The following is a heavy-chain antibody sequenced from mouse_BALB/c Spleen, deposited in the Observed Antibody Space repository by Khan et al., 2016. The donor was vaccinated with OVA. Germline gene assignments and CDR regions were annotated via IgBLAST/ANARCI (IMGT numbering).Heavy chain of an antibody. J-gene: IGHJ4*01. Sequence: QIQLVQSGPELKKPGETVRISCKASGYTFTTAGIQWVQKMPGKGLKWIGWINTHSGVPKYAEDFKGRFAFSLDISVNTAYLQITNLKNEDTATYYCARGGAAYYRDDGGAMDYWGQGTLVTVSS. CDR2: INTHSGVP. V-gene: IGHV9-4*02. D-gene: IGHD2-14*01. CDR1: GYTFTTAG. CDR3: ARGGAAYYRDDGGAMDY.